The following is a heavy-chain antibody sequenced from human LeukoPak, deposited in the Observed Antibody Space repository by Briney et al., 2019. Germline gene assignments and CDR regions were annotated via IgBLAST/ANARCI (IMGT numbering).Heavy chain of an antibody. CDR2: LYHSGST. CDR3: ARPRLLYGSGPILV. D-gene: IGHD3-10*01. V-gene: IGHV4-59*04. Sequence: SETLSLTCTVSGGSISSYYWSWIRQPPGKGLEWIGSLYHSGSTYYNPSLKSRVTISVDTSKNQFSLKLSSVTAADTAVYYCARPRLLYGSGPILVWGQGNLVTVSS. CDR1: GGSISSYY. J-gene: IGHJ4*02.